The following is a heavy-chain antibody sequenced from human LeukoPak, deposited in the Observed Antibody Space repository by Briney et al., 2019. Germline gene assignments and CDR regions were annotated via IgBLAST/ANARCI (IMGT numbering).Heavy chain of an antibody. CDR3: VRGKSYSSGYDFILGY. D-gene: IGHD5-12*01. V-gene: IGHV3-30*01. Sequence: GGSLRLSCAASGITFTGHAMHWVRQAPGKGLEWVAVMSSDGTNTYYADSVKGRFTISSDFSKNTLYLQMNSLRAGDTAVYYCVRGKSYSSGYDFILGYWGQGTLVTVSS. J-gene: IGHJ4*02. CDR2: MSSDGTNT. CDR1: GITFTGHA.